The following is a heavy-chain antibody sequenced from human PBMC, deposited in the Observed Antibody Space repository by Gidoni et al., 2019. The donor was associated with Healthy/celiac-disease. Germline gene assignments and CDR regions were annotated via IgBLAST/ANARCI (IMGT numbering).Heavy chain of an antibody. J-gene: IGHJ6*02. Sequence: EVQLVESGGGLVQPGRSLSLSCAASGFTFDDYAMHWVRQAPGKGLEWVSGISWNSGSIGYADSVKGRFTISRDNAKNSLYLQMNSLRAEDTALYYCAKEGGIAAAGDYYGMDVWGQGTTVTVSS. CDR3: AKEGGIAAAGDYYGMDV. V-gene: IGHV3-9*01. D-gene: IGHD6-13*01. CDR1: GFTFDDYA. CDR2: ISWNSGSI.